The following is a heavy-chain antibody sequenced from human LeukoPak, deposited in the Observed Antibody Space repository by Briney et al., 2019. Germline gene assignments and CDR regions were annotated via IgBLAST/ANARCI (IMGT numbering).Heavy chain of an antibody. Sequence: SETLSLTCTVSGGSISSYFWSCIRQPPGKGLEWIGYIYYSVSTNYNPSLKSRVNISVAASKNQVTLKLSSVTAEDTAVYYCERTPYYAYWSGYYRDYYYGMDVWGQGTTVTVSS. CDR1: GGSISSYF. CDR3: ERTPYYAYWSGYYRDYYYGMDV. J-gene: IGHJ6*02. CDR2: IYYSVST. D-gene: IGHD3-3*01. V-gene: IGHV4-59*01.